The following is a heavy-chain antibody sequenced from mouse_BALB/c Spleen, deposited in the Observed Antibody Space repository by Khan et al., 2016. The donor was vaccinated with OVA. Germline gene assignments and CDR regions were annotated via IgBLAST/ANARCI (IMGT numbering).Heavy chain of an antibody. CDR1: GYSFTSYW. Sequence: EVQLQESGTVLARPGASVKMSCKASGYSFTSYWMHWVKQRPGQGLEWIGAIYPGISDTRYNQDFKGKAKLTAVTSASTAYMELSSLTNEDSAVYYCTRSYASYYFDYWGPGTTLTVSS. V-gene: IGHV1-5*01. J-gene: IGHJ2*01. D-gene: IGHD1-1*02. CDR3: TRSYASYYFDY. CDR2: IYPGISDT.